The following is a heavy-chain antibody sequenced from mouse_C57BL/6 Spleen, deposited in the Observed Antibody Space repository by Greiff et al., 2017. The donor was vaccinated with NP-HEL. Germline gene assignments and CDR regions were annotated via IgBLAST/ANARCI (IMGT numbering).Heavy chain of an antibody. CDR1: GYTFTSYW. Sequence: QVQLQQPGAELVKPGASVKLSCKASGYTFTSYWMQWVKQRPGQGLEWIGEIDPSDSYTNYNQKFKGKSTLTVDKSSSTAYMQLSSLTSEDSAVYYCARGNAAQAPFAYWGQGTLVTVSA. CDR3: ARGNAAQAPFAY. D-gene: IGHD3-2*02. CDR2: IDPSDSYT. J-gene: IGHJ3*01. V-gene: IGHV1-50*01.